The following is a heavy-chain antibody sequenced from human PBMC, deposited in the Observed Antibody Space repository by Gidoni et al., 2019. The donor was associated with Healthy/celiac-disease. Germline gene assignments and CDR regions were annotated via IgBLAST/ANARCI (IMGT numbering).Heavy chain of an antibody. J-gene: IGHJ3*02. CDR1: GGSISSGGYS. CDR2: IYHSGST. Sequence: QLQLQESGSGLVKPSQTLSLTCSVSGGSISSGGYSWRWIRQPPGKGLEWIGYIYHSGSTYYNPSLKSRVTISVDRSKNQFSLKLSSVTAADTAVYYCATRVDTAMARGAFDIWGQGTMVTVSS. D-gene: IGHD5-18*01. V-gene: IGHV4-30-2*01. CDR3: ATRVDTAMARGAFDI.